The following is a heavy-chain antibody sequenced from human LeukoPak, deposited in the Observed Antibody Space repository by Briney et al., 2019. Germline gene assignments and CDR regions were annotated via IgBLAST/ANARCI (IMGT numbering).Heavy chain of an antibody. V-gene: IGHV3-23*01. CDR2: ISGTGGST. Sequence: GGSLRLSCAASGFTFSSYAMSWVRQAPGKGLEGVSDISGTGGSTYYADSVKGRFTISRDNSKNTLYLQMNSLRAEDTAVYYCAKKYSTGLDPWGQGTLVTVSS. CDR3: AKKYSTGLDP. CDR1: GFTFSSYA. J-gene: IGHJ5*02. D-gene: IGHD1-26*01.